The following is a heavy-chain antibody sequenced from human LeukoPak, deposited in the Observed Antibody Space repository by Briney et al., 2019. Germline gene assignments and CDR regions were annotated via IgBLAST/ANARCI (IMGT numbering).Heavy chain of an antibody. CDR1: GYTFTSYD. D-gene: IGHD6-19*01. V-gene: IGHV1-8*01. CDR3: ARVLAGSGWYDVFDI. CDR2: MNPNSGNT. Sequence: ASVKVSCKASGYTFTSYDINWVRQATGQGLEWMGWMNPNSGNTGYAQKFRGRVTMTRNTSISTAYMELSSLRSEDTAVYYCARVLAGSGWYDVFDIWAQGTMVTVSS. J-gene: IGHJ3*02.